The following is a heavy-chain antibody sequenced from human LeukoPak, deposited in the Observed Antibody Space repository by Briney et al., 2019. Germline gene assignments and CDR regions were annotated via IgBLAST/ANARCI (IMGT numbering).Heavy chain of an antibody. CDR1: GGSISSYY. J-gene: IGHJ4*02. Sequence: SETLSLTCTVSGGSISSYYWSWIRQPPGKGLEWIGYIYYSGSTYYNPSLKSRVTISVDRSKNQFSLKLSSVTAADTAVYYCARVLKGSNGTLDYWGQGTLVTVSS. V-gene: IGHV4-59*12. D-gene: IGHD1-1*01. CDR3: ARVLKGSNGTLDY. CDR2: IYYSGST.